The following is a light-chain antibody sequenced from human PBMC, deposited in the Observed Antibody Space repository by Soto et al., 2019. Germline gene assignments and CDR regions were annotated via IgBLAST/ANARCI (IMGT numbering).Light chain of an antibody. Sequence: QSALTQPASVSGSPGQSITLSCTGTSSDVGGYNYVSWYQQHPGKAPKLMIYQVSNRPSGVSNRFSGSKSGNTASLTISGIQAEDEADYYFCSYTSSSNWVFGGGTKLTVL. J-gene: IGLJ3*02. V-gene: IGLV2-14*01. CDR1: SSDVGGYNY. CDR3: CSYTSSSNWV. CDR2: QVS.